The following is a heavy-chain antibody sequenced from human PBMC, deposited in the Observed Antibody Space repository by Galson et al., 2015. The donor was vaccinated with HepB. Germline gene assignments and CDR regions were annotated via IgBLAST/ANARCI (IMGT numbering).Heavy chain of an antibody. CDR1: GFTFSSSG. D-gene: IGHD3-22*01. J-gene: IGHJ6*02. Sequence: SLRLSCAASGFTFSSSGMHWVRQAPGKGLEWVAVISYDGSNKYYADSVKGRFTISRDNSKNTLYLQMNSLRAEDTAVYYCAKLGGGYYYDSSGYSGGMDVWGQGTTVTVSS. V-gene: IGHV3-30*18. CDR2: ISYDGSNK. CDR3: AKLGGGYYYDSSGYSGGMDV.